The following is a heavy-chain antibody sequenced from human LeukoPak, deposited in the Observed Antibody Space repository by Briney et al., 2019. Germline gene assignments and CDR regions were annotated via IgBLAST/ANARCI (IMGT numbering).Heavy chain of an antibody. V-gene: IGHV4-59*01. J-gene: IGHJ6*02. D-gene: IGHD6-19*01. Sequence: SETLSLTCTVSGGSISSYYWSWIRQPPGKGLEWIGYIYYSGSTNYNPSLKSRVTISVDTSTNQFSLKLSSVTAADTAVYYCARDSYSSRQYYYYGMDVWGQGTTVTVSS. CDR3: ARDSYSSRQYYYYGMDV. CDR2: IYYSGST. CDR1: GGSISSYY.